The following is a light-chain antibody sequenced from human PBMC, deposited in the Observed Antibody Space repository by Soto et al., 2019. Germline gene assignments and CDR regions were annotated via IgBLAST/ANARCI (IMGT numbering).Light chain of an antibody. V-gene: IGKV3-15*01. CDR2: GAA. CDR3: QQYDYRPPWT. CDR1: QNIGSH. Sequence: EMVVTHSPATLSVSPGESVTLSCRASQNIGSHLAWYQQKPGQAPRLLIYGAATRATGIPVRFSGSGSGTEFTLTISSLQSEDFAVYYCQQYDYRPPWTFGQGTKVDIK. J-gene: IGKJ1*01.